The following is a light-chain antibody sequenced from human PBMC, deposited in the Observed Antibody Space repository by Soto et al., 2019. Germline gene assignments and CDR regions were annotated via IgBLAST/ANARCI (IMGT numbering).Light chain of an antibody. CDR2: DAS. J-gene: IGKJ5*01. CDR3: QQRSNWP. CDR1: QSVSSY. V-gene: IGKV3-11*01. Sequence: IVLSQSPPTLSLSPGERATLSCRASQSVSSYLAWYQQKPGQAPRLLIYDASNRATGIPARLSGSGSGTDFTLTISSLEPEDFAVYYCQQRSNWPLGQGTRLEIK.